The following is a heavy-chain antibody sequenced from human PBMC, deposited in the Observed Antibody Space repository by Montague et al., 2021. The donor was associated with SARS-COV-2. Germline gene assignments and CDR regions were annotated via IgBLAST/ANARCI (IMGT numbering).Heavy chain of an antibody. J-gene: IGHJ5*02. Sequence: SETLSLTCSVSGDSMSTNYWSWIRQPPGKGLEWIGHIYNSGTTIYNPSLKSRATIFIDVSKTQFSLRLSSVTAADTAVYFCAREMGDDRIGYHPRGWFDPWGQGTLVTVSS. D-gene: IGHD3-22*01. CDR1: GDSMSTNY. CDR2: IYNSGTT. V-gene: IGHV4-59*01. CDR3: AREMGDDRIGYHPRGWFDP.